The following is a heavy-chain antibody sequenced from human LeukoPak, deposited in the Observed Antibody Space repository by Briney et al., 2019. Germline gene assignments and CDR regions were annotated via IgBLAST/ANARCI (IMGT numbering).Heavy chain of an antibody. CDR2: ISYDGSNK. CDR1: GFTFSSYA. D-gene: IGHD1-26*01. CDR3: ARGGSYLSPLGYFDY. V-gene: IGHV3-30-3*01. J-gene: IGHJ4*02. Sequence: GGSLRLSCAASGFTFSSYAMHWVRQAPGKGLEWVAVISYDGSNKHYADSVKGRFTISRDNSKNTLYLQMNSLRAEDTAVYYCARGGSYLSPLGYFDYWGQGTLVTVSS.